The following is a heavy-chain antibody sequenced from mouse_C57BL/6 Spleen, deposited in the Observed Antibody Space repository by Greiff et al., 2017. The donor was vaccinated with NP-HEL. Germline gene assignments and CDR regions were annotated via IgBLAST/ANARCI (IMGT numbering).Heavy chain of an antibody. CDR3: ARVSSGWDY. D-gene: IGHD3-2*02. CDR1: GYTFTSYW. CDR2: IDPSDSYT. V-gene: IGHV1-50*01. Sequence: QVQLKQPGAELVKPGASVKLSCKASGYTFTSYWMQWVKQRPGQGLEWIGEIDPSDSYTNYNQKFKGKATLTVDTSSSTAYMQLSSLTSEDSAVYYCARVSSGWDYWGQGTTLTVSS. J-gene: IGHJ2*01.